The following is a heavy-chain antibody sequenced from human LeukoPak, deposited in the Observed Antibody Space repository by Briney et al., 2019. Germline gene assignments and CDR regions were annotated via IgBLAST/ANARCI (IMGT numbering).Heavy chain of an antibody. CDR3: ARRRFQGYSYGRDYYYMDV. Sequence: SETLSLTCAVYGASFSGYYWSWIRQPPGKGLEWIGEINHSGSTNYNPSLKSRVTISVDTSKNQFSLKLSSVTAADTAVYYCARRRFQGYSYGRDYYYMDVWGKGTTVTVSS. CDR1: GASFSGYY. V-gene: IGHV4-34*01. D-gene: IGHD5-18*01. J-gene: IGHJ6*03. CDR2: INHSGST.